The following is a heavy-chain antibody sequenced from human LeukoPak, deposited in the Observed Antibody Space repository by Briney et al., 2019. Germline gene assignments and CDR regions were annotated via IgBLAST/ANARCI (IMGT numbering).Heavy chain of an antibody. CDR3: ARDSAYCGGDCYSNFDY. Sequence: PGGTLRLSCAASGFTFSSYGMSWVRQAPGKGLEWVSAISGSGGSTYYADSVKGRFTISRDNAKNSLYLQMNSLRAEDTAVYYCARDSAYCGGDCYSNFDYWGQGTLVTVSS. D-gene: IGHD2-21*02. V-gene: IGHV3-23*01. J-gene: IGHJ4*02. CDR2: ISGSGGST. CDR1: GFTFSSYG.